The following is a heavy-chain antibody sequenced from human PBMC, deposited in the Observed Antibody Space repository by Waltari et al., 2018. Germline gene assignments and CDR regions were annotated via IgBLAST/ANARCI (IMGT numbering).Heavy chain of an antibody. CDR1: GGSISSGGYY. J-gene: IGHJ4*02. CDR3: ARERYYDSSGLDY. Sequence: QVQLQESGPGLVKPSQTLSLTCPVSGGSISSGGYYWSWIRQHPGKGLEWIGYIYYSGMTYYNPSLKGRVTISVDTSKNQFSLKLGSVTAADTAVYYWARERYYDSSGLDYWGQGTLVTVSS. V-gene: IGHV4-31*03. CDR2: IYYSGMT. D-gene: IGHD3-22*01.